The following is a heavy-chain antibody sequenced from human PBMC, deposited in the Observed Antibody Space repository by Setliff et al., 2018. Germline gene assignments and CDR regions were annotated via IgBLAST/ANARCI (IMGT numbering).Heavy chain of an antibody. J-gene: IGHJ4*02. V-gene: IGHV3-7*01. CDR2: IKQDGSEK. D-gene: IGHD6-13*01. CDR1: GFTFSSYS. CDR3: ASEDGSGSSWYLSSYGDY. Sequence: GGSLRLSCAASGFTFSSYSMNWVRQAPGKGLEWVANIKQDGSEKYYVDSVKGRFTISRDNAKNSLYLQMNSLRAEDTAVYYCASEDGSGSSWYLSSYGDYWGQGTLVTVSS.